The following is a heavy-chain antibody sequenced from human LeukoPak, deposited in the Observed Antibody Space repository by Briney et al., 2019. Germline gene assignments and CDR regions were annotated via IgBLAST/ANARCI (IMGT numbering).Heavy chain of an antibody. CDR2: IIPIFGTA. D-gene: IGHD6-6*01. J-gene: IGHJ4*02. Sequence: SVKVSCKASGGTFSSYAIGWVRQAPGQGLEWMGGIIPIFGTANYAQKFQGRVTITADESTSTAYMELSSLRSEDTAVYYCARPQSPYSSSLPGFEYWGQGTLATVSS. CDR1: GGTFSSYA. V-gene: IGHV1-69*01. CDR3: ARPQSPYSSSLPGFEY.